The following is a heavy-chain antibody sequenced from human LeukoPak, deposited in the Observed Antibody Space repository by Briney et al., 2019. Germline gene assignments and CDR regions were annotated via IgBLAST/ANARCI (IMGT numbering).Heavy chain of an antibody. J-gene: IGHJ5*02. CDR3: ASRVKGRNWFDP. CDR2: INHSGST. CDR1: GGSFSGYH. V-gene: IGHV4-34*01. Sequence: SSETLSLTCAVYGGSFSGYHWSWIRQPPGKGLEWIGEINHSGSTNYNPSLKSRVTISVDTSKNQFSLKLSSVTAADTAVYYCASRVKGRNWFDPWGQGTLVTVSS. D-gene: IGHD3-9*01.